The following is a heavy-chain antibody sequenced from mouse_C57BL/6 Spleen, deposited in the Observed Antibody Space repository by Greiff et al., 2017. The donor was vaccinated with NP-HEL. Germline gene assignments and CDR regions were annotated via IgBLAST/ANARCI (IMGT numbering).Heavy chain of an antibody. Sequence: QVQLQQPGTELVKPGASVKLSCKASGYTFTSYWMHWVKQRPGQGLEWIGNINPSNGGTNYNEKFKSKATLTVDKSSSTAYMQLSSLTSEDSAVYYCAKERSSFTTVVEYWYFDVWGTGTTVTVSS. J-gene: IGHJ1*03. V-gene: IGHV1-53*01. CDR2: INPSNGGT. CDR1: GYTFTSYW. D-gene: IGHD1-1*01. CDR3: AKERSSFTTVVEYWYFDV.